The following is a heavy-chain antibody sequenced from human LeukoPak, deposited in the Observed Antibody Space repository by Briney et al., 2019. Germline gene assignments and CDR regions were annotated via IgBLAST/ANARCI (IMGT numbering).Heavy chain of an antibody. V-gene: IGHV4-39*01. Sequence: PSETLSLTCTVSGGSISSSSYYWGWIRQPPGKGLEWIGSIYYSGSTYYNPSLKSRVTISVDTSKNQFSLKLSSVTAADTAVYYCARRYHYDSSGYYQGYYFDYWGQGTLVTVSS. CDR2: IYYSGST. CDR1: GGSISSSSYY. J-gene: IGHJ4*02. CDR3: ARRYHYDSSGYYQGYYFDY. D-gene: IGHD3-22*01.